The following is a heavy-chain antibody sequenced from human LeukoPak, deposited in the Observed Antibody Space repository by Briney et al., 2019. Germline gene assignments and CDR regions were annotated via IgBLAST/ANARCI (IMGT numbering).Heavy chain of an antibody. CDR3: ARDQQTAYCGDDCYSAFDY. CDR2: ISSSSSTI. V-gene: IGHV3-48*02. CDR1: GGSISSSS. Sequence: PSETLSLTCTVSGGSISSSSYYWGWLRQPPGKGLEWVSYISSSSSTIYYADSVKGRFTISRDNAKNSLYLQMNSLRDEDTAVYYCARDQQTAYCGDDCYSAFDYWGQGTLVTVSS. J-gene: IGHJ4*02. D-gene: IGHD2-21*02.